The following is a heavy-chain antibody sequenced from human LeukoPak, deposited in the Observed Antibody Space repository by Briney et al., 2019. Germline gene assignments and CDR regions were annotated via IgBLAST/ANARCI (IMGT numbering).Heavy chain of an antibody. V-gene: IGHV4-59*08. CDR1: GVSINSYY. CDR3: ARLGATVTTLSWFDP. D-gene: IGHD4-17*01. J-gene: IGHJ5*02. CDR2: ISYSGST. Sequence: SETLSLTCTVSGVSINSYYWSWIRQPPGKGLEWIGYISYSGSTNYNPSLKSRVTLSIDTSKNQFSLRLTSVTATDTAVYYCARLGATVTTLSWFDPWGQGTLVTVSS.